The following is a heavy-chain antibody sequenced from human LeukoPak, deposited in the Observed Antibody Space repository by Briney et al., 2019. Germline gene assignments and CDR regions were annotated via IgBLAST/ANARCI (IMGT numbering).Heavy chain of an antibody. Sequence: PGGTLRLSCAASGFTSSSIAMSWVRQAPGQGRKWVLAIRGSGGSTYFADSVKGRFTSPRGNSKSTLYLQMNSLRAEDTAVYYCAKEGGKGAFDIWGQGTMVTVSS. J-gene: IGHJ3*02. V-gene: IGHV3-23*01. D-gene: IGHD4-23*01. CDR3: AKEGGKGAFDI. CDR1: GFTSSSIA. CDR2: IRGSGGST.